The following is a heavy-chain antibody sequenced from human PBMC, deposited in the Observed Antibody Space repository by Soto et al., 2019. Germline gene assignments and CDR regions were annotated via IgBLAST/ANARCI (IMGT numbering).Heavy chain of an antibody. V-gene: IGHV1-69*01. CDR1: GGTFSSYA. CDR3: ARGWNDFPH. CDR2: IIPVFGTA. D-gene: IGHD1-1*01. Sequence: QVQLVQSGAEVKKPGSSVMVSCKASGGTFSSYAISWVRQAPGQGLECMGGIIPVFGTANYAQKFQARATINADEFTSTAYMELSSLRSKNTAVYYCARGWNDFPHWGQGTLVTVSS. J-gene: IGHJ1*01.